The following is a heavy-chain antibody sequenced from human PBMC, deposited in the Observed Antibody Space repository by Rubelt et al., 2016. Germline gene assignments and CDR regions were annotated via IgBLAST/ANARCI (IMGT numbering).Heavy chain of an antibody. D-gene: IGHD6-19*01. Sequence: QLVESGGGLVQPGGSLRLSCAASGFTFNDYWMTWVRQAPEKGLEWVANIKYDGSEKYYVDSMKGRFTISRDNAKNSLYLQMNSLKVEDTAVYYCARVRYSSGWGFDYWGQGTLVTVSS. CDR2: IKYDGSEK. CDR3: ARVRYSSGWGFDY. V-gene: IGHV3-7*02. CDR1: GFTFNDYW. J-gene: IGHJ4*02.